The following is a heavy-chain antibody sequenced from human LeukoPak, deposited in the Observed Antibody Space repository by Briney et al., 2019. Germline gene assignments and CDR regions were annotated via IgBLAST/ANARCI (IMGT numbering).Heavy chain of an antibody. Sequence: SETLSLTCTVSGGSISSYYWSWIRQPPGKGLEWIGRIYTSGSTNYNPSLKSRVTISVDTSRNQFSLKLSSVTAADTAVYYCARAYCGGGSCDSGFDYWGQGTLVTVSS. CDR3: ARAYCGGGSCDSGFDY. J-gene: IGHJ4*02. D-gene: IGHD2-15*01. V-gene: IGHV4-4*07. CDR1: GGSISSYY. CDR2: IYTSGST.